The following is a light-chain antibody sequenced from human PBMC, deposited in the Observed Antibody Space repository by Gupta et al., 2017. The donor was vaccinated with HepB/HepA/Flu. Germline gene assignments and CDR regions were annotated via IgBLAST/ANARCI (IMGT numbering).Light chain of an antibody. CDR1: QSIRSW. Sequence: DIQMTQSPSTLSASVGDRVSITCRASQSIRSWLAWYQQKPGKAPKLLIYRASDLDSGVPSRFSGSGSGTEFTLTITSLQPDDFATYFCQQYSSYPLTFGGGTKVEI. CDR2: RAS. CDR3: QQYSSYPLT. J-gene: IGKJ4*01. V-gene: IGKV1-5*03.